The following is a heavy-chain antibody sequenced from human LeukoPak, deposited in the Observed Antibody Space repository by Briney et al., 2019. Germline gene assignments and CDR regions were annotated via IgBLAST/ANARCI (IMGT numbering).Heavy chain of an antibody. V-gene: IGHV4-61*02. D-gene: IGHD6-13*01. Sequence: SQTLSLTCTVSGGSISSGSYYWSWIRQPAGKGLEWIGRIYTSGSTNYNPSLKSRVTMSVDTSKNQFSLKLSSVTAADTAVYYCARHSSSPAGFDPWGQGTLVTVPS. CDR1: GGSISSGSYY. CDR3: ARHSSSPAGFDP. CDR2: IYTSGST. J-gene: IGHJ5*02.